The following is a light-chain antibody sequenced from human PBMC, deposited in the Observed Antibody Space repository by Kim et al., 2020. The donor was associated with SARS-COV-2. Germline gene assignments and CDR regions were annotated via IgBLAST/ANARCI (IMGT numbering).Light chain of an antibody. CDR2: EAS. J-gene: IGKJ1*01. CDR1: QNISRW. Sequence: SASVGDRITMTCRASQNISRWLAWYQQKPRKAPQLLIAEASRLESGVPSRFSGSGSGTEFTLTIRSLQPDDFATYYCQQFNSYSWTFGQGTKLEI. V-gene: IGKV1-5*03. CDR3: QQFNSYSWT.